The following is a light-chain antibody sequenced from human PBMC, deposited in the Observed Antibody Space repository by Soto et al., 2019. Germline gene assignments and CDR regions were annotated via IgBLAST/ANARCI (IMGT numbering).Light chain of an antibody. CDR3: QQLNSYPRT. CDR2: AAS. Sequence: IQLTQSPSSLSASVGDRVTITCRASQGISSYLAWYQQKPGKAPKLLIYAASTLQSGVPSRFSGSGSETDFTLTISSLQPEDSATYYCQQLNSYPRTFGQGTKVDIK. CDR1: QGISSY. V-gene: IGKV1-9*01. J-gene: IGKJ1*01.